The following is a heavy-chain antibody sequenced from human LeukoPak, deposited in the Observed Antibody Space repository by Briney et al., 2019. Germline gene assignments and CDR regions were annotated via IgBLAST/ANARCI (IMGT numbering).Heavy chain of an antibody. CDR2: ISGSGATR. J-gene: IGHJ3*02. D-gene: IGHD3-22*01. Sequence: GGSLRLSCAASGFMFRDYGMSWVRQGPGQGLEWVSSISGSGATRYYAESVRGRIIISRDNSRNTVYLQMNSLRAEDTAVYYCARLYHYDSSKPSYGFDIWGQGTMVTVSS. CDR1: GFMFRDYG. V-gene: IGHV3-23*01. CDR3: ARLYHYDSSKPSYGFDI.